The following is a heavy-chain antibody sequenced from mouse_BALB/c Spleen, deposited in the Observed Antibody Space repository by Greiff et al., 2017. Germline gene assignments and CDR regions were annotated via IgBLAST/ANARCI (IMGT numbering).Heavy chain of an antibody. J-gene: IGHJ2*01. Sequence: VQLKQSGTVLARPGASVKMSCKASGYTFTSYWMHWVKQRPGQGLEWIGAIYPGNSDTSYNQKFKGKAKLTAVTSTSTAYMELSSLTNEDSAVYYCTRRAFYCGSRDFDYWGQGTTLTVSS. D-gene: IGHD1-1*01. CDR2: IYPGNSDT. CDR1: GYTFTSYW. CDR3: TRRAFYCGSRDFDY. V-gene: IGHV1-5*01.